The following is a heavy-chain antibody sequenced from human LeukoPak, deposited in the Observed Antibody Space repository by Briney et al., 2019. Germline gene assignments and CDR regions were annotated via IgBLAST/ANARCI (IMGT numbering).Heavy chain of an antibody. CDR1: GYTFTSYG. V-gene: IGHV1-18*01. CDR2: ISAYNGNT. D-gene: IGHD2-15*01. Sequence: GASVKVSCTSSGYTFTSYGISWVRQAPGQGLEWMGWISAYNGNTNYAQKLQGRVTMTTDTSTSTAYMELRSLRSDDTAVYYCARDGDENVVVVAATHYYYGMDVWGQGTTVTVSS. CDR3: ARDGDENVVVVAATHYYYGMDV. J-gene: IGHJ6*02.